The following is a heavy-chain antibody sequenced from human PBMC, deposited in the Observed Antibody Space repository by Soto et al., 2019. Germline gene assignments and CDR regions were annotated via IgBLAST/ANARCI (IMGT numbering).Heavy chain of an antibody. CDR3: ARDHYYDSNWFDP. CDR2: IIPILGIA. D-gene: IGHD3-22*01. V-gene: IGHV1-69*04. CDR1: GGTFSSYT. Sequence: ASVKVSCKASGGTFSSYTISWVRQAPGQGLEWMGRIIPILGIANYAQKFQGRVTITADKSTSTAYMELSSLRSEDTAEYYCARDHYYDSNWFDPWGQGTLVTVSS. J-gene: IGHJ5*02.